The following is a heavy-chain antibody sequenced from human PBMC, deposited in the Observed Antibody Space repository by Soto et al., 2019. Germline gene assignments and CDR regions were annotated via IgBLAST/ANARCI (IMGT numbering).Heavy chain of an antibody. V-gene: IGHV4-59*01. Sequence: SETLSLTCTFSGGSIINFYWSSIRQPPGKGLEWIGFIFHSVNAKYNPSLKSRVTISVDTSKNQFSLSLDSVTAADTAVYFCARAHAPTLPFDYWGQGTLVTVSS. D-gene: IGHD2-15*01. J-gene: IGHJ4*01. CDR2: IFHSVNA. CDR3: ARAHAPTLPFDY. CDR1: GGSIINFY.